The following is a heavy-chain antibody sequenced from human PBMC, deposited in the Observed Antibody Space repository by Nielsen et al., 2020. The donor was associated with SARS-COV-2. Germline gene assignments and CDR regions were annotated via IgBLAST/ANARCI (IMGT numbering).Heavy chain of an antibody. CDR3: ARDYDYVWGSYRYTPLGY. D-gene: IGHD3-16*02. J-gene: IGHJ4*02. CDR2: ISSSGSTI. Sequence: WIRQPPGKGLEWVSYISSSGSTIYYADSVKGRFTISRDNAKNSLYLQMNSLRAEDTAVYYCARDYDYVWGSYRYTPLGYWGQGTPVTVSS. V-gene: IGHV3-11*01.